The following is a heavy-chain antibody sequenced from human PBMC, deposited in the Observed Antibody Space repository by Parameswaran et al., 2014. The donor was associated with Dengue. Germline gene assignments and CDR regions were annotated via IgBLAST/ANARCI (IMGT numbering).Heavy chain of an antibody. CDR1: GFTFSDHY. Sequence: QAGGSLRLSCAASGFTFSDHYMDWVRQSPGKGLEWVGRIRNKAKSYTTEYAASVKGRFTISRDDSKNSLYLQMNSLKTEDTAMYYCCVSARRGDAFDIWGQGTMVTVSS. J-gene: IGHJ3*02. D-gene: IGHD6-6*01. V-gene: IGHV3-72*01. CDR3: CVSARRGDAFDI. CDR2: IRNKAKSYTT.